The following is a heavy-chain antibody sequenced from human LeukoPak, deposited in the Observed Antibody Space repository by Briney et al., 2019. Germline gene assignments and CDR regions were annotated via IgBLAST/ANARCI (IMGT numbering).Heavy chain of an antibody. CDR2: IKQDVSEK. V-gene: IGHV3-7*01. CDR1: GFTFSSYW. Sequence: GGSLRLSCAASGFTFSSYWMSWVRQAPGKGLEWVANIKQDVSEKYYVDSVKGRFTISRDNAKNSLYLQMNSLRAEDTAVYYCARDCSSTSCYWTFDYWGQGTLVTVSS. CDR3: ARDCSSTSCYWTFDY. D-gene: IGHD2-2*01. J-gene: IGHJ4*02.